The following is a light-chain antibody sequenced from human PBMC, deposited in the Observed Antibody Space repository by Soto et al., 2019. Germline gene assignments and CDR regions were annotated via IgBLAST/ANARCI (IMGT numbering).Light chain of an antibody. Sequence: EIVMTQSPATLSVSPGERATLSCRASQSVSSNLAWYQQKPGQAPRLLIYGASTRATGIPARFSGSGSGTDFTLTISSLQSEDFAVYYCQQYNNWLWTFGQGTKVEI. J-gene: IGKJ1*01. V-gene: IGKV3-15*01. CDR1: QSVSSN. CDR2: GAS. CDR3: QQYNNWLWT.